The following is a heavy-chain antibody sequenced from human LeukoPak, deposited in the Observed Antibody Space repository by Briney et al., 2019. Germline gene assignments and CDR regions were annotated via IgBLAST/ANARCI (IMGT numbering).Heavy chain of an antibody. V-gene: IGHV4-31*11. CDR2: IYYSGST. CDR3: ARLPTTVVTPIWYFDL. D-gene: IGHD4-23*01. Sequence: SETLSLTCAVSGGSISSGGYSWSWIRQPPGKGLEWIGYIYYSGSTYYNPSLKSRVTISVDTSKNQFSLKLSSVTAADTAVYYCARLPTTVVTPIWYFDLWGRGTLVTVSS. CDR1: GGSISSGGYS. J-gene: IGHJ2*01.